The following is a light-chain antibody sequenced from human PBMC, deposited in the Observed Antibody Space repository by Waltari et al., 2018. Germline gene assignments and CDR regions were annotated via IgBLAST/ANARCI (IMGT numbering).Light chain of an antibody. J-gene: IGKJ4*01. Sequence: DIQVTQSPSSLSPSVGDRVTITCRASQSSSRYLNWYQQKPGKAPKRLIYAASTLQSGVPSRFSGSGSGTDFTLTISSLQPEDFASYYCQQTYSTPLTFGGGTKVEIK. CDR1: QSSSRY. V-gene: IGKV1-39*01. CDR2: AAS. CDR3: QQTYSTPLT.